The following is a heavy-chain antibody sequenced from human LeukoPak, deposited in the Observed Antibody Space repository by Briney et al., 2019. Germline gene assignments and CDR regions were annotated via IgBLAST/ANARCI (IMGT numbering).Heavy chain of an antibody. CDR1: GGCISSYY. D-gene: IGHD4-23*01. CDR3: ATLTGGDDAFDI. CDR2: IFYTGST. V-gene: IGHV4-59*01. Sequence: PSETLSLTCTVSGGCISSYYWSWIRQPPGKGLEWIGYIFYTGSTNYNPSLKSRVTISVLTSKNRFSLKLSSVTAADTAVYYCATLTGGDDAFDIWGQGTMVTVSS. J-gene: IGHJ3*02.